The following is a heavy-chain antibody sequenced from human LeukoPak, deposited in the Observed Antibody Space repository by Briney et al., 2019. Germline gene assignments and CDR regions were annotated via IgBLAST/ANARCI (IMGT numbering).Heavy chain of an antibody. V-gene: IGHV4-39*07. J-gene: IGHJ4*02. Sequence: SETLSLTCTVSGGSISSSSYYWGWIRQPPGKGLEWIGSIYYSGSTNYNPSLKSRVTISVDTSKNQFSLKLSSVTAADTAVYYCARAYSNEHIDYWGQGTLVTVSS. CDR2: IYYSGST. CDR1: GGSISSSSYY. CDR3: ARAYSNEHIDY. D-gene: IGHD4-11*01.